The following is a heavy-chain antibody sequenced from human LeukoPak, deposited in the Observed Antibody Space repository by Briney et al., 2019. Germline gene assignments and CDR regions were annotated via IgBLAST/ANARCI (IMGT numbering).Heavy chain of an antibody. CDR1: GFTFSKYW. J-gene: IGHJ4*02. CDR2: INTDGTAT. CDR3: ATKQWLAPPPDS. Sequence: GGSLRLSCAASGFTFSKYWMLWVRQAPGKGLESVSRINTDGTATTYAASVKGRFTVSRDNADNTMFLQMNSVRDEDTAVYYCATKQWLAPPPDSWGQGTPVTVSS. D-gene: IGHD6-19*01. V-gene: IGHV3-74*01.